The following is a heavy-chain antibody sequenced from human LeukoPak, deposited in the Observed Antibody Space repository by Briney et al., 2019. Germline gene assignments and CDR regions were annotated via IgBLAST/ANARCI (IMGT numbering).Heavy chain of an antibody. Sequence: GGSLRLSCAASGFTFSSYAMSSVRQAPGKGLEWVSAIRGSGSSTNYAYSVKGRFTISRDNSKNTLYLQMNSLRAEDTAVYYCAKDQKWLRPYHFDYWGQGTLVTVSS. CDR1: GFTFSSYA. D-gene: IGHD5-12*01. J-gene: IGHJ4*02. CDR3: AKDQKWLRPYHFDY. CDR2: IRGSGSST. V-gene: IGHV3-23*01.